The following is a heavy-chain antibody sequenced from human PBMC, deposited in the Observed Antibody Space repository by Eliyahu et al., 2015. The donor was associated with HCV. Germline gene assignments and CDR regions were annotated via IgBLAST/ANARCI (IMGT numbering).Heavy chain of an antibody. D-gene: IGHD6-19*01. Sequence: QVQLQESGPGLVKPSETLSLTCTVSGASXXXYYWSWXRQPPGEGLEWIGYMHYSGSTNYNPSLKSRVALSVDTSKNQFSLRLSSVTAADTAVYYCASGGGGIAVTGTGGWFDPWGQGTLVTVSS. CDR1: GASXXXYY. J-gene: IGHJ5*02. V-gene: IGHV4-59*01. CDR3: ASGGGGIAVTGTGGWFDP. CDR2: MHYSGST.